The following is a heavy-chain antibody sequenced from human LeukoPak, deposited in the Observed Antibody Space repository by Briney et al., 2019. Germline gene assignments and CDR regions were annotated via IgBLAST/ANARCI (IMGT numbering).Heavy chain of an antibody. CDR1: GFTFSSYG. V-gene: IGHV3-23*01. Sequence: GGSLRLSCAASGFTFSSYGMSWVRQAPEKGLEWVSVISGSGGSTNYADSVKGRFTISRDNLKNTLYLQMNSLRADDTAVYYCAKDFRAKSGSGSYGWFDPWGQGTLVTVSS. J-gene: IGHJ5*02. CDR3: AKDFRAKSGSGSYGWFDP. CDR2: ISGSGGST. D-gene: IGHD3-10*01.